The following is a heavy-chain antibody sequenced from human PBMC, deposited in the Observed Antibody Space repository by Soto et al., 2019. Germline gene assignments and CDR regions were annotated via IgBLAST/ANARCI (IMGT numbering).Heavy chain of an antibody. CDR1: GGTFSSYT. V-gene: IGHV1-69*02. CDR3: ARALGKNWFDP. Sequence: SVKVSCKASGGTFSSYTISWVRQAPGQGLEWMGRIIPILGIANYAQKFQGRVTITADKSTSTAYMELSSLRSEDTAVYYCARALGKNWFDPWGQGTLVTVSS. CDR2: IIPILGIA. J-gene: IGHJ5*02.